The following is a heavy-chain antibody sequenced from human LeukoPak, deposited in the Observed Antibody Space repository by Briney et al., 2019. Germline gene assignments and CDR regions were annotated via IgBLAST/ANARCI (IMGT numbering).Heavy chain of an antibody. V-gene: IGHV1-69*04. Sequence: SSVTVSCKASGGTFSSYAISWVRQAPGQGLEWMGRIIPILGIANYAQKFQGRVTITADKSTSTAYMELSSLRSEDTAVYYCARGRELPLYYFDYWGQGTLVTVSS. J-gene: IGHJ4*02. CDR2: IIPILGIA. CDR1: GGTFSSYA. CDR3: ARGRELPLYYFDY. D-gene: IGHD3-16*02.